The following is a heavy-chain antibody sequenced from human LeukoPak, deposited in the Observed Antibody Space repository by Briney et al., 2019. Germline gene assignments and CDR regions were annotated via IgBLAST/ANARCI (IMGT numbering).Heavy chain of an antibody. V-gene: IGHV4-59*01. CDR3: ARSAHRGAAFDY. Sequence: SETLSLTCTVSGGSISSYYWSWIRQPPGKGVEWIGYIYYSGSTNYNPSLKSRVTISVDTSKDQFSLKLSSVTAADTAVYYCARSAHRGAAFDYWGQGTLVTVSS. J-gene: IGHJ4*02. D-gene: IGHD1-26*01. CDR1: GGSISSYY. CDR2: IYYSGST.